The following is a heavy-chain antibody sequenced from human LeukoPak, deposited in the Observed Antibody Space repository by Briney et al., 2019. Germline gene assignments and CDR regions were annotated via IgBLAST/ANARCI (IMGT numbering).Heavy chain of an antibody. CDR2: IYYSGST. D-gene: IGHD5-24*01. V-gene: IGHV4-31*03. Sequence: SETLSLTCTVSGGSISSGGYYWSWIRQHPGKGLEWIGYIYYSGSTYYNPSLKSRVTISVDTSKNQFSLKLSSVTAADTAVYYCARYRRDGYNPGPFFDYWGQGTLVTVSS. CDR3: ARYRRDGYNPGPFFDY. CDR1: GGSISSGGYY. J-gene: IGHJ4*02.